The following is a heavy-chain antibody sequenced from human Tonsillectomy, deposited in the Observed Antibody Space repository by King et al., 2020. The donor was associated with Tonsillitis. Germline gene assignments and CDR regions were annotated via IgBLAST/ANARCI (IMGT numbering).Heavy chain of an antibody. V-gene: IGHV3-74*01. CDR3: TRDLAWLLFDY. CDR2: RHGDGINT. Sequence: LVESGGGLVQPGGSLRLSGVASGFTFKNYYMHWVRQVPGKGLVWVARRHGDGINTGYEYSVKGRFTISRDNATNTLFLQMNSLRAEDTAVYYCTRDLAWLLFDYWGQGALVTVSS. D-gene: IGHD3-9*01. J-gene: IGHJ4*02. CDR1: GFTFKNYY.